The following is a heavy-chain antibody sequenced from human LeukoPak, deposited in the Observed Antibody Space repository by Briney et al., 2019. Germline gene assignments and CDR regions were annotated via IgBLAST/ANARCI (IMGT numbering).Heavy chain of an antibody. V-gene: IGHV3-21*04. D-gene: IGHD2-15*01. CDR2: ITTSSSYI. CDR3: AKVRAAAYIFDY. J-gene: IGHJ4*02. CDR1: GFTFSTYY. Sequence: PGGSLRLSCAASGFTFSTYYMNWVRQAPGKGLEWVSSITTSSSYIYYADSVKGRFTISRDNSKNTLYLQMNSLRAEDTAVYYCAKVRAAAYIFDYWGQGTLVTVSS.